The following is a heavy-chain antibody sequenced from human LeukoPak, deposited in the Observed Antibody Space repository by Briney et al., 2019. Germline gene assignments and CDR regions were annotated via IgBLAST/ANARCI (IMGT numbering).Heavy chain of an antibody. J-gene: IGHJ4*02. CDR2: IGSDGTKK. D-gene: IGHD5/OR15-5a*01. Sequence: GGSLRLSCVASGFIFSDHPFHWVRQSPDKGLEWVALIGSDGTKKYYADSVQGRFTVSRENSKNTLFLRMNTLRADDTAVYFCARQMTSTRLFDSWGQGTLVTVSS. CDR1: GFIFSDHP. V-gene: IGHV3-30*04. CDR3: ARQMTSTRLFDS.